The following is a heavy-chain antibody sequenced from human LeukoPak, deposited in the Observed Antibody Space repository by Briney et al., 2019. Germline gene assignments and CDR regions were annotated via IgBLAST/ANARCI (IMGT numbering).Heavy chain of an antibody. CDR3: ARGRLVVTAVDY. CDR2: ISSNGGST. V-gene: IGHV3-64*01. J-gene: IGHJ4*02. D-gene: IGHD2-21*02. CDR1: GFTFSNYA. Sequence: GGSLRLSCAASGFTFSNYAMHWVRQAPGKGLEYVSVISSNGGSTYYANSVKGRFTIFRDNSKNTLYLQMGRLRGEDMAVYYCARGRLVVTAVDYWGQGTLVTVSS.